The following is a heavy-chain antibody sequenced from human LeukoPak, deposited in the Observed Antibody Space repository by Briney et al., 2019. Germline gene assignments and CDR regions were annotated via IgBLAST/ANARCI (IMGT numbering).Heavy chain of an antibody. V-gene: IGHV3-48*01. J-gene: IGHJ4*02. Sequence: GGSLRLSCAASGFTFSSYSMNWVRQAPGKGLEWVSYISSSSSTIYYADYVKGRFTISGDNAKNSLYLQMNSLRAEDTAVYYCARRGSYHDYWGQGTLVTVSS. CDR3: ARRGSYHDY. D-gene: IGHD1-26*01. CDR1: GFTFSSYS. CDR2: ISSSSSTI.